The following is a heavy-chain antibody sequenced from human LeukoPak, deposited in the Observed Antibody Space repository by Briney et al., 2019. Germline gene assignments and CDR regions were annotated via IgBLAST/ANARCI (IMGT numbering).Heavy chain of an antibody. CDR1: GGSFSGYY. Sequence: SETLSLTCAVYGGSFSGYYWSWIRQPPGKGLEWIGSIYYSGSTYYNPSLKSRVTISVDTSKNQFSLKLSSVAAADTAVYYCARDQKSYYDFWSGPRYNWFDPWGQGTLVTVSS. CDR2: IYYSGST. CDR3: ARDQKSYYDFWSGPRYNWFDP. J-gene: IGHJ5*02. V-gene: IGHV4-34*01. D-gene: IGHD3-3*01.